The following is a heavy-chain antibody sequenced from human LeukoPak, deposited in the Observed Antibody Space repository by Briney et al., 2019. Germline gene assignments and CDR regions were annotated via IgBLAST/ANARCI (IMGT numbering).Heavy chain of an antibody. CDR1: GFTFDDYA. J-gene: IGHJ4*02. CDR2: ISWNSGSI. Sequence: GGSLRLSCAVSGFTFDDYAMHWVRHAPGKGMEWVSGISWNSGSIVYADSVKGRFTISRDNAKNSLYLQMNSLRAEDTALYYCAKVLNQYYYDSSGYYSPFDYWGQGTLVTVSS. V-gene: IGHV3-9*01. D-gene: IGHD3-22*01. CDR3: AKVLNQYYYDSSGYYSPFDY.